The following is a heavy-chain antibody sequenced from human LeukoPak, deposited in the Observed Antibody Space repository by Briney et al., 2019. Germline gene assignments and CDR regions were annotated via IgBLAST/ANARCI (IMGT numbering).Heavy chain of an antibody. Sequence: VASVKVSCKASGGTFSSYAISWVRQAPGQGLEWMGGIIPIFGTANYAQKFQGRVTITADKSTSTAYMELSSLRSEDTAVYYCATRSTMVRGVMRVYYYGMDVWGKGTTVTVSS. CDR1: GGTFSSYA. CDR2: IIPIFGTA. J-gene: IGHJ6*04. D-gene: IGHD3-10*01. V-gene: IGHV1-69*06. CDR3: ATRSTMVRGVMRVYYYGMDV.